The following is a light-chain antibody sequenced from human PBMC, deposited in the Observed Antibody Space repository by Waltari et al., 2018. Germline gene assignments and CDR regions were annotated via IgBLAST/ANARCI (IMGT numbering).Light chain of an antibody. Sequence: DIVMTQSPLSLSVTTGEPASISCRSSQSPLHSNGYNYLDWYLQKPGQSPQLLIYLVSNRASGVPDRFSGSGSGTDFTLKISRVEAEDAGVYYCMQALQTPFTFGGGTKVEIK. CDR3: MQALQTPFT. J-gene: IGKJ4*01. CDR2: LVS. V-gene: IGKV2-28*01. CDR1: QSPLHSNGYNY.